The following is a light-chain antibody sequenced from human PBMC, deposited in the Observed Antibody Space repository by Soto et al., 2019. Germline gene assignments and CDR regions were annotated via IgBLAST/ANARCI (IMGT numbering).Light chain of an antibody. CDR3: QQRSNWPHST. CDR2: DAS. Sequence: EIVLTQSPATLSLSPGERATLSCRASQSVSSYLAWYQQKPGQAPRLLIYDASNRATGIPARFSGSGSGTDFTLTISSLEPEDFAVYYCQQRSNWPHSTFGPGTKGDIK. J-gene: IGKJ3*01. V-gene: IGKV3-11*01. CDR1: QSVSSY.